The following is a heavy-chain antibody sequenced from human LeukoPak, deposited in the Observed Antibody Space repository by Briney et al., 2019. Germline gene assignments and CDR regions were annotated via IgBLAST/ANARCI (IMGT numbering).Heavy chain of an antibody. V-gene: IGHV3-53*01. CDR3: ARGSTTYMTSYDYVWGSYFTDY. CDR2: IYSGGST. CDR1: GFTVSSNY. Sequence: PGGSLRLSCAASGFTVSSNYMSWVRQAPGKGLEWVSVIYSGGSTYYADSVKGRFTISRDNSKNTLYLQMNSLRAEDTAVYYCARGSTTYMTSYDYVWGSYFTDYWGQGTPVTVSS. D-gene: IGHD3-16*01. J-gene: IGHJ4*02.